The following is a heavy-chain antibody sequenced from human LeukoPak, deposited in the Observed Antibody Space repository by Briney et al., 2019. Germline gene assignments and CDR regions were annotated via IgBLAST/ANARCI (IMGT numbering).Heavy chain of an antibody. CDR2: ISSNGGST. J-gene: IGHJ6*03. Sequence: PGGSLRLSFAASGFTFSSYAMHWVRQAPGKGLEYVSAISSNGGSTYYANSVKGRFTISRDNSKNTLYLQMGSLRAEDMAVYYCATRAMVLYYYYYYMDVWGKGTTVTVSS. CDR3: ATRAMVLYYYYYYMDV. CDR1: GFTFSSYA. D-gene: IGHD5-18*01. V-gene: IGHV3-64*01.